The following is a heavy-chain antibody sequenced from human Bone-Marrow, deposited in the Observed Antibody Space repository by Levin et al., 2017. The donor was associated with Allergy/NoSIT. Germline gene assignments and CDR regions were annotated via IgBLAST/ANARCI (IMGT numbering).Heavy chain of an antibody. V-gene: IGHV3-23*01. CDR1: GFTFSSYV. D-gene: IGHD3-10*01. CDR3: AKDKYSIIGDAFDI. J-gene: IGHJ3*02. CDR2: ITGSGDST. Sequence: GGSLRLSCAASGFTFSSYVMTWVRQAPGKGLEWVSLITGSGDSTYYVDSVKGRFTISRDNSENTLYLQMNNLRAEDTAMYYCAKDKYSIIGDAFDIWGQGTMVTVSS.